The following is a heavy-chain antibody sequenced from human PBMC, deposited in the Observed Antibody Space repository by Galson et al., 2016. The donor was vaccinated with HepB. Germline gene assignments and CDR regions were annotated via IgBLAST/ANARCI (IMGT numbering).Heavy chain of an antibody. CDR3: ARGFSNFYDSSNYNRDYYYGLDV. CDR1: GGSISSDNW. J-gene: IGHJ6*02. CDR2: IYHSGDT. V-gene: IGHV4-4*02. Sequence: ETLSLTCAVSGGSISSDNWWSWVRQAPGKGLEWIGEIYHSGDTKYNPSLKSRITMSVDTSKNHFSLNLNSVTAADSAVYYCARGFSNFYDSSNYNRDYYYGLDVWGQGTSVTVSS. D-gene: IGHD3-22*01.